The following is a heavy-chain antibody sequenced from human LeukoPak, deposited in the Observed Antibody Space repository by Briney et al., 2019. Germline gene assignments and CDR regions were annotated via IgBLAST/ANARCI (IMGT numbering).Heavy chain of an antibody. Sequence: GGSLRLSCAASGFTFSNYGMHWVRQAPGKGLEWVAAISYDGSNQYYADSVKGRFTISRDNSKNTLFLQVNSLRAEDTAVYYCAKVPWTTAVRGAFDYWGQGTLVTVSS. D-gene: IGHD4-23*01. V-gene: IGHV3-30*18. CDR1: GFTFSNYG. J-gene: IGHJ4*02. CDR2: ISYDGSNQ. CDR3: AKVPWTTAVRGAFDY.